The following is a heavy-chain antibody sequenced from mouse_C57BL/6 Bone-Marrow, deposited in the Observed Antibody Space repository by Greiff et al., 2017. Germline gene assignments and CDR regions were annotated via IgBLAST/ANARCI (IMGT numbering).Heavy chain of an antibody. Sequence: VQLQQPGAELVMPGASVKLSCKASGYTFTSYWMHWVKQRPGQGLEWIGEIDPSDSYTNSNQKFKGKSTLTVDKSSSTAYMQLSSLTSEYSAFYYCATRIYDGYSGCFAYWGQGTLVTVSA. CDR1: GYTFTSYW. J-gene: IGHJ3*01. CDR2: IDPSDSYT. D-gene: IGHD2-3*01. V-gene: IGHV1-69*01. CDR3: ATRIYDGYSGCFAY.